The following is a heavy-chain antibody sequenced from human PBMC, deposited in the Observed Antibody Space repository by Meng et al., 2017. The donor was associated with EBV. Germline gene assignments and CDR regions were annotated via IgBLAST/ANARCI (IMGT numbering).Heavy chain of an antibody. Sequence: GSLVESGGGGVQPGRSLRLSCAASGFTFSSYGMHWVRQAPGKGLEWVAVISYDGSNKYYADSVKGRFTISRDNSKNTLYLQMNSLRAEDTAVYYCAKGWRYGVADNYFDYWGQGTLVTVSS. CDR1: GFTFSSYG. V-gene: IGHV3-30*18. D-gene: IGHD6-19*01. J-gene: IGHJ4*02. CDR3: AKGWRYGVADNYFDY. CDR2: ISYDGSNK.